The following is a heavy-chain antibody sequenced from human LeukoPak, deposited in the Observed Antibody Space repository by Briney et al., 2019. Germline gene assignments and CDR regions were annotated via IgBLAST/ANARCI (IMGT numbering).Heavy chain of an antibody. CDR2: ISSDGRNE. V-gene: IGHV3-30*04. CDR3: ATDKYCTRTDCLHGRFYFDY. J-gene: IGHJ4*02. Sequence: GTSLRLSCAASGFMFSSYGMHWVRQAPGKGLEWVAVISSDGRNEKYPDSMTGRFTISRDNSRNTLFLQINTLRTEDTAVYYCATDKYCTRTDCLHGRFYFDYWGQGTLAIVSS. CDR1: GFMFSSYG. D-gene: IGHD2-8*01.